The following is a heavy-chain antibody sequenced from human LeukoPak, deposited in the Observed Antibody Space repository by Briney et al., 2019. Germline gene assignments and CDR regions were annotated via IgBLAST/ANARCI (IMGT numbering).Heavy chain of an antibody. V-gene: IGHV4-61*02. D-gene: IGHD6-13*01. CDR2: IYTSGST. CDR1: GGSISSGSYY. Sequence: SHTLSLTCTVSGGSISSGSYYWSWIRQPAGKGLEWIGRIYTSGSTNYNPSLKSRVTISVDTSKNQFSLKLSSVTAADTAVYYCARGYSSSWILHHDAFDIWGQGTMVTVSS. J-gene: IGHJ3*02. CDR3: ARGYSSSWILHHDAFDI.